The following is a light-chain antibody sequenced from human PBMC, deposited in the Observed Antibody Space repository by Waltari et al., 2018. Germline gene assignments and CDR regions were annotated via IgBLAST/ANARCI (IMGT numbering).Light chain of an antibody. CDR1: QSVSND. CDR2: DAS. V-gene: IGKV3-11*01. J-gene: IGKJ4*01. CDR3: QQRGNGLT. Sequence: EIVLTQSPATLSLSPGERATLSCRASQSVSNDLAWYQQKPGQAPRLLIYDASTRATGTPARFSGSGSGTDFTLTISSLEPEDFAFYYCQQRGNGLTFGGGTKVEIK.